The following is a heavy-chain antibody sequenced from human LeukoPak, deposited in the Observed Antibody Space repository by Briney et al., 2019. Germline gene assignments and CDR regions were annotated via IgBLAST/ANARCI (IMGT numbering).Heavy chain of an antibody. Sequence: SETLSLTCTVSGGSISSHYWSWIRKPPGKGLEWIGYIYYSGSTNYNPSLNGRATMSVDTSKHQFSLKLDFVTAADTAVYYCARQGSGWYYFDYWGQGTVVTVSS. J-gene: IGHJ4*02. V-gene: IGHV4-59*08. CDR2: IYYSGST. CDR3: ARQGSGWYYFDY. D-gene: IGHD6-19*01. CDR1: GGSISSHY.